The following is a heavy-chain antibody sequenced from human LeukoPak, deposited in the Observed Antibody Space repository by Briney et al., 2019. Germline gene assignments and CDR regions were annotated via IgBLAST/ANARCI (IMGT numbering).Heavy chain of an antibody. D-gene: IGHD3-16*02. J-gene: IGHJ4*02. Sequence: PGGSLRLSCAASGFTYSSYAMSWVRQPPGKGLEWVSAISGSGGSTYYADSVKGRFTISGDNSKNTLYLQMNSLRAEDTAVYYCAKVPHYDYVWGSYRPYFDYWGQGTLVTVSS. CDR1: GFTYSSYA. CDR3: AKVPHYDYVWGSYRPYFDY. CDR2: ISGSGGST. V-gene: IGHV3-23*01.